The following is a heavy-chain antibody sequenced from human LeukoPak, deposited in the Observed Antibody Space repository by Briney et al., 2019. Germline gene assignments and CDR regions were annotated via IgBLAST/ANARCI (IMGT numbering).Heavy chain of an antibody. J-gene: IGHJ4*02. D-gene: IGHD6-19*01. Sequence: GGSLRLSCAASRFTFTNYAMNWVRQAPGKGLEWVSSISGSGGSPNYADSVKGRFTISRDNSRNTLSLQMNSLRAEDTAVYYCAKGARYSSGWYYFDYWGQGTLVTVSS. CDR1: RFTFTNYA. V-gene: IGHV3-23*01. CDR3: AKGARYSSGWYYFDY. CDR2: ISGSGGSP.